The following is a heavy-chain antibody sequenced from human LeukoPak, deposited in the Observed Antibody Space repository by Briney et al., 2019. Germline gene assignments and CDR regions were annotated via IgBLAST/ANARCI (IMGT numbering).Heavy chain of an antibody. D-gene: IGHD2-2*01. CDR2: ISSSSSTI. CDR1: GFTFSSYS. V-gene: IGHV3-48*01. CDR3: ARPTVVVPAAIFDYYMDV. J-gene: IGHJ6*03. Sequence: TGGSLRLSCAASGFTFSSYSMNWVRQAPGKGLEWVSYISSSSSTIYYADSVKGRFTISRDNAKNSLYLQMNSLRAEDTAVYYCARPTVVVPAAIFDYYMDVWGKGTTVTVSS.